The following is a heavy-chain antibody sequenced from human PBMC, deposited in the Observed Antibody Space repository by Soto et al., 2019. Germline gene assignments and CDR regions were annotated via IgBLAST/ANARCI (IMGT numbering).Heavy chain of an antibody. CDR1: GYTFTSYG. D-gene: IGHD2-15*01. V-gene: IGHV1-18*01. J-gene: IGHJ6*03. CDR2: ISAYNGNT. Sequence: GASVKVSCKASGYTFTSYGISWVRQAPGQGLEWMGWISAYNGNTNYAQKLQGRVTMTTDTSTSTAYMELRSLRSDDTAVYYCAREPPVVVVAATAHYHYYMDVWGKGTTVTVS. CDR3: AREPPVVVVAATAHYHYYMDV.